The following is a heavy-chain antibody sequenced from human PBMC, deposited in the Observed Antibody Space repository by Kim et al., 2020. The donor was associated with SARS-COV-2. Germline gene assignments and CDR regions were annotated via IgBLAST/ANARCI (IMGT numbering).Heavy chain of an antibody. V-gene: IGHV4-31*03. D-gene: IGHD2-2*01. CDR2: IYYSGST. CDR1: GGSISSGGYY. CDR3: ARDVGYCSSTSCYGGNWFDP. J-gene: IGHJ5*02. Sequence: SETLSLTCTVSGGSISSGGYYWSWIRQHPGKGLEWIGYIYYSGSTYYNPSLKSRVTISVDTSKNQFSLKLSSVTAADTAVYYCARDVGYCSSTSCYGGNWFDPWGQGTLVTVSS.